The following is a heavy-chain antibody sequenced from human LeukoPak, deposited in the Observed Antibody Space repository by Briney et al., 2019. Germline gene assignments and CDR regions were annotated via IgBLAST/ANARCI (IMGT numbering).Heavy chain of an antibody. J-gene: IGHJ4*02. CDR3: AGGRFLEPLDY. CDR1: GGSISSYY. D-gene: IGHD3-3*01. Sequence: SETLSLTCTVSGGSISSYYWSWIRQPPGKGLEWIGYLYYGGSTNYSPSLKSRVTISVDTSKNQFALKLSSVTAADTAVYYCAGGRFLEPLDYWGQGTLVTVSS. V-gene: IGHV4-59*01. CDR2: LYYGGST.